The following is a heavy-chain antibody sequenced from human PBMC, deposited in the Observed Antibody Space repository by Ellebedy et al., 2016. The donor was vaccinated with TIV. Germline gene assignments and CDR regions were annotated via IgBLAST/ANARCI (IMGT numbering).Heavy chain of an antibody. V-gene: IGHV3-48*04. CDR1: GFTFSSYS. CDR2: ISSSSSTI. Sequence: PGGSLRLSCAAFGFTFSSYSINWVRQAPGKGLEWVSSISSSSSTIYYADSVKGRFTISRDNAKNSLYLQMNSLRAEDTAVYYCVTDGPLGEVRHWGQGTLVTVSS. J-gene: IGHJ1*01. CDR3: VTDGPLGEVRH.